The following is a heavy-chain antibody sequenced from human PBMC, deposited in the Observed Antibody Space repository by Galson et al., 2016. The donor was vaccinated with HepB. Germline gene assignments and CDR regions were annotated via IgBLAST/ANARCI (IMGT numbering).Heavy chain of an antibody. D-gene: IGHD5-12*01. V-gene: IGHV4-31*03. J-gene: IGHJ4*02. CDR2: IFYNGSP. CDR1: GGSLSSGDYF. CDR3: ARSSRGYSGFDHISPFDY. Sequence: TLSLTCTVSGGSLSSGDYFWNWIRHVPGKGLEWIGYIFYNGSPYYNPSLRSRVTMSVDTSKSHFSLKMSAVTAADTAVYYCARSSRGYSGFDHISPFDYWGQGILVTVSS.